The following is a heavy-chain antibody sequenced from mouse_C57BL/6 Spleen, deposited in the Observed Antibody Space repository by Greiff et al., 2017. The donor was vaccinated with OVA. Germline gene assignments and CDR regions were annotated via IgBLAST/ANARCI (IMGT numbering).Heavy chain of an antibody. CDR2: IDPETGGT. D-gene: IGHD2-12*01. CDR1: GYTFTDYE. V-gene: IGHV1-15*01. Sequence: ESGAELVRPGASVTLSCKASGYTFTDYEMHWVKQTPVHGLEWIGAIDPETGGTAYNQKFKGKAILTADKSSSTAYMELRSLTSEDSAVYYCTRRSYDVFAYWGQGTLVTVSA. CDR3: TRRSYDVFAY. J-gene: IGHJ3*01.